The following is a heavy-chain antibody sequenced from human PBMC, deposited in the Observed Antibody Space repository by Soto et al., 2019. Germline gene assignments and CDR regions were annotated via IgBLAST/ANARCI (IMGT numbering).Heavy chain of an antibody. V-gene: IGHV4-39*01. CDR3: ARHRGTTLGTHF. J-gene: IGHJ4*02. D-gene: IGHD4-17*01. Sequence: SETLSLTCTVSGASITSDESYWGWVRQPPGKGLEWIGNIYYGGSPSYNPSVRGRVTISVDAANHQFSLSLDSVTAADTAVYFCARHRGTTLGTHFCGQGILVTVSS. CDR1: GASITSDESY. CDR2: IYYGGSP.